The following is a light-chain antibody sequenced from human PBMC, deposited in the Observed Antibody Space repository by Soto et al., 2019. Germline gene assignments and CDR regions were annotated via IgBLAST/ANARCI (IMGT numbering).Light chain of an antibody. CDR2: DAS. CDR1: QSVSSY. V-gene: IGKV3-11*01. J-gene: IGKJ1*01. CDR3: QQRSNWPVT. Sequence: EIVLTQSPATPSLSPGERATLSCRASQSVSSYLAWYQQKPGQAPNLLIYDASNRATGLPARFSGSGSGTDFTLTISSLEPEDFAVYYCQQRSNWPVTFGQGTKVEIK.